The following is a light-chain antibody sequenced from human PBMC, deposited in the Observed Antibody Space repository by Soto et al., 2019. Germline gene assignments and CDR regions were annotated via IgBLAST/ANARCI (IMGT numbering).Light chain of an antibody. Sequence: EIVLAPSPATLPLSPGDTATLSCRASQSISSYLAWYQQKPGQAPRLLIYDASNRATGIPARFSGSGSGTDFTLTVSSLEPEDFAVYYCQQRSNWPLTFGQGNDWRL. CDR1: QSISSY. J-gene: IGKJ5*01. CDR2: DAS. CDR3: QQRSNWPLT. V-gene: IGKV3-11*01.